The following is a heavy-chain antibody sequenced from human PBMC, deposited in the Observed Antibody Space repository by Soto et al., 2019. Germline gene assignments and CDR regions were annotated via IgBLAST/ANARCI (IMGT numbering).Heavy chain of an antibody. V-gene: IGHV4-30-4*01. CDR3: ARTYASGSYVYYYGMDV. D-gene: IGHD3-10*01. J-gene: IGHJ6*02. Sequence: PSETLSLTSTFFGGPISSGDYYWSWIRQPPGKGLEGIGKIYNSGSTNNNPSLQSRVIISVDTSKNQFSLKLTSVTAADTAVYYCARTYASGSYVYYYGMDVWGQGTTVTVSS. CDR1: GGPISSGDYY. CDR2: IYNSGST.